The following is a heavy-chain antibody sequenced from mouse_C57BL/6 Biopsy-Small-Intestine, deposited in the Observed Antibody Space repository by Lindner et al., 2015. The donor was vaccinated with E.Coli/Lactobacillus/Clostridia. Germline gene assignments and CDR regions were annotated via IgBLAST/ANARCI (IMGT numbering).Heavy chain of an antibody. CDR3: ARGLRRNFDV. V-gene: IGHV14-2*01. D-gene: IGHD2-4*01. J-gene: IGHJ1*03. CDR2: IDPEDGET. Sequence: VQLQESGAELVKPGASVKLSCTASAFNIKDYYIHWVKQRTEQGLEWIGRIDPEDGETKSAPKFQGKATITADTSSNTAYLQLSSLTSEDTAVYYCARGLRRNFDVWGTGTTVTVSS. CDR1: AFNIKDYY.